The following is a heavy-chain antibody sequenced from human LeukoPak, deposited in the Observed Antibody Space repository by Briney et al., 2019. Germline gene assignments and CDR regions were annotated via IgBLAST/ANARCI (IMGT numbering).Heavy chain of an antibody. CDR1: GYSISRGYY. CDR2: ISHSGST. V-gene: IGHV4-38-2*02. CDR3: ARLAAAGYYYYGMDV. Sequence: SETLSLTCTVSGYSISRGYYWGWIRQPPGKGLEWIGTISHSGSTYYNPSLKSRVIISLDTSKNQFSLKLSSVTAADTAVYYCARLAAAGYYYYGMDVWGQGTTVTVSS. J-gene: IGHJ6*02. D-gene: IGHD6-13*01.